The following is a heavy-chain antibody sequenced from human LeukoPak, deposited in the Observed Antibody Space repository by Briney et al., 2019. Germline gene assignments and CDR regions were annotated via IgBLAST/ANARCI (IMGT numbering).Heavy chain of an antibody. CDR1: GFTFSSYG. D-gene: IGHD2-15*01. CDR2: ISGSGGST. V-gene: IGHV3-23*01. Sequence: GGSLRLSCAASGFTFSSYGMSWVRQAPGKGLEWVSAISGSGGSTYYADSVKGRFTISRDNSKNTLYLQMNSLRAEDTAVYYCAKSGEGYCSGGSCYSRTYYFDYWGQGTLVTVSS. CDR3: AKSGEGYCSGGSCYSRTYYFDY. J-gene: IGHJ4*02.